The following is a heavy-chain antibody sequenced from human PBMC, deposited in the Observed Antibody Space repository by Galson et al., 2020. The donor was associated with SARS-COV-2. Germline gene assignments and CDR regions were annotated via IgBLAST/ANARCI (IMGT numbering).Heavy chain of an antibody. CDR1: GGSISGFY. J-gene: IGHJ2*01. V-gene: IGHV4-59*01. Sequence: SETLSLTCTVSGGSISGFYWSWIGQPPGKGLEWIGYIYYSGGTNYNPSLKSRVTISVDMSKNQFSLKLSSVTAADTAVYYCARGVNYYDGSGYYLNWYFDLWGRGTLVTVSS. CDR2: IYYSGGT. CDR3: ARGVNYYDGSGYYLNWYFDL. D-gene: IGHD3-22*01.